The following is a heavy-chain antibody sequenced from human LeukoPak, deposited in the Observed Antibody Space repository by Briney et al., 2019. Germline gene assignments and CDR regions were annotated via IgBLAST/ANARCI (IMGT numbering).Heavy chain of an antibody. Sequence: GGSLRLSCAASGFTFDDYAMHWVREAPGRGLEWVSLISWDGNDTYYADSVKGRFAISRDNSKSSLHLQMDSLRAEDTALYYCAKDSSSSRGLRDFGSWGQGTQVTVSS. CDR1: GFTFDDYA. J-gene: IGHJ4*02. CDR3: AKDSSSSRGLRDFGS. V-gene: IGHV3-43D*03. CDR2: ISWDGNDT. D-gene: IGHD6-6*01.